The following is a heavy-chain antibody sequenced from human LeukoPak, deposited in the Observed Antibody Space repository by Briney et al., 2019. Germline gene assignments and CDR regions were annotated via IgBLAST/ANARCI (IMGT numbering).Heavy chain of an antibody. V-gene: IGHV7-4-1*02. CDR2: INTNTGNP. Sequence: ASVKVSCKASGYTFTSYAMNWVRQAPGQGLEWMGWINTNTGNPTYAQGFTGRFVFSLDTSVSTAYLQISSLKAEDTAVYYCAREPLLWFGESPPIPDYWGQGTLVTVSS. J-gene: IGHJ4*02. CDR1: GYTFTSYA. D-gene: IGHD3-10*01. CDR3: AREPLLWFGESPPIPDY.